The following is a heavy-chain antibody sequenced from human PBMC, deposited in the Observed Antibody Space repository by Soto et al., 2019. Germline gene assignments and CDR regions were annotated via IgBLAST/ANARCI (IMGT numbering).Heavy chain of an antibody. CDR1: GYTFTSYY. V-gene: IGHV1-46*01. CDR3: ARGGRYHDSSGYYYALSHYYYGMDV. J-gene: IGHJ6*02. Sequence: ASVKVSCKASGYTFTSYYMHWVRQAPGQGLEWMGIINPSGGSTSYAQKFQGRVTMTRDTSTSTVYMELSSLRSEDTAVYYCARGGRYHDSSGYYYALSHYYYGMDVWGQGTTVTVSS. D-gene: IGHD3-22*01. CDR2: INPSGGST.